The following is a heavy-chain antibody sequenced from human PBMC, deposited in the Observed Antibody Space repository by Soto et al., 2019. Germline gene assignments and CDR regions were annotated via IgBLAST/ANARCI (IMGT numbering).Heavy chain of an antibody. D-gene: IGHD3-22*01. CDR2: ISGSDGST. V-gene: IGHV3-23*01. J-gene: IGHJ4*02. CDR1: GFVFSSYA. CDR3: AKDGGAHIPLYTSGSSYDH. Sequence: GGSLRLSCAASGFVFSSYAIIFVGHAPFKWLEWVSAISGSDGSTYYADSVKGRFTISRDNSRNTLYLQMNSLRAEDTAVYYCAKDGGAHIPLYTSGSSYDHWGQGTLVTVSS.